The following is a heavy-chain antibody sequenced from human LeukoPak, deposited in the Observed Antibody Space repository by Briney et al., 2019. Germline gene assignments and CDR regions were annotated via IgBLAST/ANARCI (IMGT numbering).Heavy chain of an antibody. CDR1: GFTFSDYY. J-gene: IGHJ3*02. CDR3: AGDKGCYFDCFLPHDAFVI. CDR2: ISSSSSYT. D-gene: IGHD3-9*01. V-gene: IGHV3-11*06. Sequence: GGSLRLSCAASGFTFSDYYMSWIRQAPGKGLEWVSYISSSSSYTNYADSVKGRYTISRDNAKNSLYPQMNSLRAEETAVYYSAGDKGCYFDCFLPHDAFVIWAKGQWSPSLQ.